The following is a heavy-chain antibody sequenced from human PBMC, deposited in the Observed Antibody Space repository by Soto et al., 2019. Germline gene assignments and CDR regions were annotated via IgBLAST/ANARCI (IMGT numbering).Heavy chain of an antibody. CDR1: GFTFSSYG. CDR3: ARGRSTMGLSGACAFDI. V-gene: IGHV3-33*08. CDR2: IWYDGSNK. Sequence: VQLVESGGGLVQPGGSLRLSCAASGFTFSSYGMHWVRQAPGKGLEWVAVIWYDGSNKYYADSVKGRFTISRDNSKNTLYLQMNSLRAEDTAVYYCARGRSTMGLSGACAFDIWGQGTMVTVSS. J-gene: IGHJ3*02. D-gene: IGHD7-27*01.